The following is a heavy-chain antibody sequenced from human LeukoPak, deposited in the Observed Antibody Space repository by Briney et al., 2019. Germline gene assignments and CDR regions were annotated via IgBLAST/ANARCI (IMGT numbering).Heavy chain of an antibody. V-gene: IGHV1-24*01. D-gene: IGHD1-14*01. CDR2: FDPEDGET. J-gene: IGHJ4*02. CDR3: ATVGYAGSGQTGNFDY. Sequence: ASVKVSCKVSGYTLTELSMHWVRQAPGKGLEWIGGFDPEDGETIYAQKFQGRVTMTEDTSTDTAYMELSSLRSEDTAVYYCATVGYAGSGQTGNFDYWGQGTLVTVSS. CDR1: GYTLTELS.